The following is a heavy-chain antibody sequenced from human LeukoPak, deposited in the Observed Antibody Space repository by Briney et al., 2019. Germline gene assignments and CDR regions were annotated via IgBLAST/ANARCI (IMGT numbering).Heavy chain of an antibody. V-gene: IGHV3-74*01. CDR2: INPEETTT. CDR1: GFTFSKFW. J-gene: IGHJ3*01. D-gene: IGHD1-26*01. CDR3: ARGGLGPFDV. Sequence: PGGSLRLSCATSGFTFSKFWMHLVRQAPGGGLAWVSRINPEETTTNYADSVKGRFTISRDNAKNTLYLQMDSLRAEDTAVYFCARGGLGPFDVWGQGTLVTVSS.